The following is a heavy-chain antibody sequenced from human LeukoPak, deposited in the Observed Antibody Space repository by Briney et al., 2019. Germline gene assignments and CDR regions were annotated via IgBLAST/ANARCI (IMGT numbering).Heavy chain of an antibody. Sequence: GSLRLSCAASGFPFSSYAMSWVRQSPGKGLEWVSAISGSGGRTYYADSGKGRFTISRDNSKKTLYLQMNSLRGEDTAVYYCPRDLPGGDYGDASAFDIWGQGTMVTASS. J-gene: IGHJ3*02. CDR1: GFPFSSYA. D-gene: IGHD4-17*01. CDR2: ISGSGGRT. V-gene: IGHV3-23*01. CDR3: PRDLPGGDYGDASAFDI.